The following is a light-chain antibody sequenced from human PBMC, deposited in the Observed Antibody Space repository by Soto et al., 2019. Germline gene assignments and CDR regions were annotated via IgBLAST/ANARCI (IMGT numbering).Light chain of an antibody. J-gene: IGLJ1*01. CDR1: SSDVGAYNY. CDR3: CSYSRSSPYV. Sequence: QSALTQPASVSGSPGQSITISCTGTSSDVGAYNYVSWYQHHPGKVPRLMIFDVSNRPSGVSNRFSGSKSGNTASLTISDLQAEDEADYYCCSYSRSSPYVFGAGTKLTVL. CDR2: DVS. V-gene: IGLV2-14*03.